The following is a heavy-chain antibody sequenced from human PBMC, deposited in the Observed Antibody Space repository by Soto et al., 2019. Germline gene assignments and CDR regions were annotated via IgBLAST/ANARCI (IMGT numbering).Heavy chain of an antibody. CDR2: ITWDSGTI. Sequence: EVQLVESGGGLVQPGRSLRLSCAASGFIFDDYAMHWVRQAPGKGLEWVSGITWDSGTIGYADSVKGRFTISRDNAKNSLYLQMNNLRTEDTAVYYCATFRAAPRGQGTLVTVSS. CDR3: ATFRAAP. CDR1: GFIFDDYA. J-gene: IGHJ5*02. V-gene: IGHV3-9*01. D-gene: IGHD6-13*01.